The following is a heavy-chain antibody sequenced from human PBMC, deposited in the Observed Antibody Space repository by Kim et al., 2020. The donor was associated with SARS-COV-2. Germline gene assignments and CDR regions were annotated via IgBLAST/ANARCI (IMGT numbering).Heavy chain of an antibody. V-gene: IGHV3-30-3*01. Sequence: GGSLRLSCAASGGKVRRYAMHWVRQAPGKGLEWVAVISYDGSNKYYADSVKGRFTISRDNSKNTLYLQMNSLRAEDTAVYYCARDSYCSSTSCYLDYYGMDVWGQGTTVTVSS. CDR3: ARDSYCSSTSCYLDYYGMDV. J-gene: IGHJ6*02. D-gene: IGHD2-2*01. CDR1: GGKVRRYA. CDR2: ISYDGSNK.